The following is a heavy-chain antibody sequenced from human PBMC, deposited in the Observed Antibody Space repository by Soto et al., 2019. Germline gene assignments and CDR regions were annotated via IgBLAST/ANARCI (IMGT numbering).Heavy chain of an antibody. CDR1: GFTFSGYA. Sequence: GGSLRLSCAASGFTFSGYAMSWVRQAPGKGLEWVSAISGSGGSTYYADSVKGRFTISRDNSKNTLYLQMNSLRAEDTAVYYCAKAPYSSSSGSKNWFDPWGQGILVTVSS. D-gene: IGHD6-6*01. J-gene: IGHJ5*02. V-gene: IGHV3-23*01. CDR2: ISGSGGST. CDR3: AKAPYSSSSGSKNWFDP.